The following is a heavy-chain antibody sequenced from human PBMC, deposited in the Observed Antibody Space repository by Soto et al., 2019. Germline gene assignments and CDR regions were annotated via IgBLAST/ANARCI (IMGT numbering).Heavy chain of an antibody. J-gene: IGHJ4*02. CDR3: ARGGLIEVAAPTEIDD. CDR1: GGSVRSGSYY. V-gene: IGHV4-61*01. CDR2: IYYSGST. D-gene: IGHD6-19*01. Sequence: PSETLSLTCTVSGGSVRSGSYYWSWIRQPPGKGLEWIGYIYYSGSTNYNPSLKSRVTISVDTSKNQFSLKLSSVTAADTAVYYCARGGLIEVAAPTEIDDWGQGSPLTVSS.